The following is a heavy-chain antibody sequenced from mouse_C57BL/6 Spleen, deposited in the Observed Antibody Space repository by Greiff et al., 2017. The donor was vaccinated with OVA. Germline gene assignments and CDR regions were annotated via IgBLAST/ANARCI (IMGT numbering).Heavy chain of an antibody. CDR2: INPNNGGT. J-gene: IGHJ1*03. Sequence: DVQLQESGPELVKPGASVKISCKASGYTFTDYYMNWVKQSHGKSLEWIGDINPNNGGTSYNQKFKGKATLTVDKSSSTAYMELRSLTSEDSAVYYCARGTTVVARYFDVWGTGTTVTVSS. D-gene: IGHD1-1*01. V-gene: IGHV1-26*01. CDR1: GYTFTDYY. CDR3: ARGTTVVARYFDV.